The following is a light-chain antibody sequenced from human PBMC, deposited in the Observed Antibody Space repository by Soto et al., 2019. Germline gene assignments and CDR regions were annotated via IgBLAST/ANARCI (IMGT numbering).Light chain of an antibody. CDR2: DXS. Sequence: AQSPSTLALSSGERATIAXRASQSFSVYLAWYQQKPGXAPRXXXYDXSNRATGSPASFSGSGSGTDFTRPISSLEPDDCSAYYCQHRSKGPRTFGQGTKVDIK. V-gene: IGKV3-11*01. CDR3: QHRSKGPRT. CDR1: QSFSVY. J-gene: IGKJ1*01.